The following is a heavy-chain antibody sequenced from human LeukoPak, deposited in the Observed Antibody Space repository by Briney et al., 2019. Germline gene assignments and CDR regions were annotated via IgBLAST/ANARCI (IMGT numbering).Heavy chain of an antibody. Sequence: GGSLRLSCAASGFTFGSYGMSWVRQAPGKGLEWVSAISGSGGSTYYADSVKGRFTISRDNSKNTLYLQMNSLRAEDTAVYYCAKGRYSSSWTKGHYFDYWGQGTLVTVSS. CDR2: ISGSGGST. CDR1: GFTFGSYG. J-gene: IGHJ4*02. CDR3: AKGRYSSSWTKGHYFDY. V-gene: IGHV3-23*01. D-gene: IGHD6-13*01.